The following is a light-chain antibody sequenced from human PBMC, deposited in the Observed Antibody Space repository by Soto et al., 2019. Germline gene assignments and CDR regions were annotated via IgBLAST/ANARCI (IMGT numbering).Light chain of an antibody. CDR1: SSDVGAYDF. CDR3: CSRTPSNTRV. CDR2: AVS. Sequence: QSALPQPASVSGSPGQSIAISCTGTSSDVGAYDFVSWYQQHPDKAPKLLIYAVSNRPSGVSDRFSDSKSVNTATLTSSGLQDEDEDDYYCCSRTPSNTRVFGTGTKLTVL. J-gene: IGLJ1*01. V-gene: IGLV2-14*03.